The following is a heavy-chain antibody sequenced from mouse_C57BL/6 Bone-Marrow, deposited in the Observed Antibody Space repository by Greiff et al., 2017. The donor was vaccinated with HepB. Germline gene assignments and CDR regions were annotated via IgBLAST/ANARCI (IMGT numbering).Heavy chain of an antibody. J-gene: IGHJ4*01. V-gene: IGHV5-12*01. D-gene: IGHD4-1*01. CDR1: GFTFSDYY. Sequence: EVMLVESGGGLVQPGGSLKLSCAASGFTFSDYYMYWVRQTPEKRLEWVAYISNGGGSTYYPDTVKGRFTISRDNAKNTLYLQMSRLKSEDTAMYYCARRNWVLYYAMDYWGQGTSVTVSS. CDR2: ISNGGGST. CDR3: ARRNWVLYYAMDY.